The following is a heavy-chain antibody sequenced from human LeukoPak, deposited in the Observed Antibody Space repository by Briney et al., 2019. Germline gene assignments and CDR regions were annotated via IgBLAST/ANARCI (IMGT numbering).Heavy chain of an antibody. CDR3: ARGILIREFDY. D-gene: IGHD2-15*01. V-gene: IGHV4-38-2*02. CDR2: IYHSGST. J-gene: IGHJ4*02. Sequence: SETLSLTCTVSGYSISSGYYWGWIRQPPGKGLEWIGSIYHSGSTYYNPSLKSRVTISVDTSKNQFSLRLSSVTAADTAVYYCARGILIREFDYWGQGTLVTVSS. CDR1: GYSISSGYY.